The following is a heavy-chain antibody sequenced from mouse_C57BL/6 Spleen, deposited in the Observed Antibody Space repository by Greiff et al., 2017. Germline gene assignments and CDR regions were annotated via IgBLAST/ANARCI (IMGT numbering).Heavy chain of an antibody. D-gene: IGHD4-1*01. J-gene: IGHJ4*01. V-gene: IGHV5-17*01. CDR2: ISSGSSTI. CDR3: ARGANWENDAMDD. CDR1: GFTFSDYG. Sequence: EVKLQESGGGLVKPGGSLKLSCAASGFTFSDYGMHWVRQAPEKGLEWVAYISSGSSTIYYADTVKGRFTISRDNAKNTLFLQMNSLRSEDTAMYYCARGANWENDAMDDWGQGTSVTVSS.